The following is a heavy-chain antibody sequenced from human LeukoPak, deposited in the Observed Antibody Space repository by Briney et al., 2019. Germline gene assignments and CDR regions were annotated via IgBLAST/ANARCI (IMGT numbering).Heavy chain of an antibody. CDR2: ISSNGGST. D-gene: IGHD3-10*01. V-gene: IGHV3-64D*06. Sequence: PGGSLRLSCAASGFTFSSYWMSWVRQAPGKGLEYVSAISSNGGSTYYADSVKGRFTISRDNSRNTLHLQMSSLRVEDTAVYYCVKDSSSGSYFDYWGQGTLVTVSS. CDR1: GFTFSSYW. CDR3: VKDSSSGSYFDY. J-gene: IGHJ4*02.